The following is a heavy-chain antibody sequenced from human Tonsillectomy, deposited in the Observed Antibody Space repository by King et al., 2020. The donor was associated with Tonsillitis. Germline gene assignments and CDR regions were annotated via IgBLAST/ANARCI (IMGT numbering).Heavy chain of an antibody. CDR3: ARAFHTYFDS. CDR1: GFTFSSYY. J-gene: IGHJ4*02. D-gene: IGHD3-16*01. V-gene: IGHV3-53*01. CDR2: IYSGGTT. Sequence: VQLVESGGGLIRPGGSLRLSCAASGFTFSSYYMSWVRQAPGKGLEWVSVIYSGGTTYYADYVKGRFTISRDNSKNTLFLQMNSLRAEDTAVYFCARAFHTYFDSWGQGTLVTVSS.